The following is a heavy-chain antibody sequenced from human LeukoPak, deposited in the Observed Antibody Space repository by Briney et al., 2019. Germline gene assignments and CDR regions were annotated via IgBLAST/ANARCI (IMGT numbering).Heavy chain of an antibody. CDR1: GYSFTSYW. J-gene: IGHJ4*02. CDR3: ARRHYAAGLPFVDY. Sequence: GESLQISCKGSGYSFTSYWIGWVRQMPGKGLEWMGIIYPGDSDTRYSPSFQGQVTISADKSVSTAYLQWSSLKASDTAMYYCARRHYAAGLPFVDYWGQGTLVTVSS. D-gene: IGHD2-2*01. V-gene: IGHV5-51*01. CDR2: IYPGDSDT.